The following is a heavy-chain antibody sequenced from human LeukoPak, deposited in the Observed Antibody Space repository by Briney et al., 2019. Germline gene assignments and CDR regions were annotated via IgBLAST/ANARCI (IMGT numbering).Heavy chain of an antibody. CDR3: ARHSNGYYYGFDY. CDR1: GGSFSGYY. D-gene: IGHD3-22*01. J-gene: IGHJ4*02. Sequence: PSETLSLTCAVYGGSFSGYYWSWIRQPPGKGLEWIGEINHSGSTNYNPSPKSRVTISVDTSKNQFSLKLSSVTATDTAVYYCARHSNGYYYGFDYWGQGTLVTVSS. CDR2: INHSGST. V-gene: IGHV4-34*01.